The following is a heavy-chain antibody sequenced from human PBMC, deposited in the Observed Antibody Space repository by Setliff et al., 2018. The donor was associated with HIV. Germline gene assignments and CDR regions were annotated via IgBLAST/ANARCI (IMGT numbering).Heavy chain of an antibody. CDR1: GFNVGTNG. CDR2: IFARGDGT. J-gene: IGHJ3*02. Sequence: GGSLRLSCAVSGFNVGTNGLSWVRQAPGKGLEWVSDIFARGDGTSYAESVKGRFTISRDNSKNTVFLQMNSLRAEDTAVYYCAYSLPPGYSYIYDAFDIWGQGTMVT. V-gene: IGHV3-23*01. CDR3: AYSLPPGYSYIYDAFDI. D-gene: IGHD5-18*01.